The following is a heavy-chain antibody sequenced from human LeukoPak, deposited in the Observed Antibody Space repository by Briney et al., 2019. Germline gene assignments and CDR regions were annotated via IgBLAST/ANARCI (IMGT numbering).Heavy chain of an antibody. V-gene: IGHV3-9*01. J-gene: IGHJ6*02. Sequence: GESLRLSCAASGFTFDDYAMHWVRQAPGKGLEWVSGISWNSGSIGYADSVKGRFTISRDNAKNSLYLQMNSLRAEDTALYYCAKGSRGSSGYYYYGMDVWGQGTTVTVSS. CDR1: GFTFDDYA. CDR2: ISWNSGSI. D-gene: IGHD6-6*01. CDR3: AKGSRGSSGYYYYGMDV.